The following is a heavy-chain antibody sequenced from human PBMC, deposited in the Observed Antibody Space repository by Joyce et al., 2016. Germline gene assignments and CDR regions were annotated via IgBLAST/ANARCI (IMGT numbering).Heavy chain of an antibody. CDR2: ISGAMYYI. V-gene: IGHV3-21*01. CDR3: ARGGISYYYAMDV. J-gene: IGHJ6*02. D-gene: IGHD3-16*01. CDR1: GSTFSSSS. Sequence: QLVESGGGVVKPGGSLRLFCEDSGSTFSSSSMCWFRQAPGKGMECVAAISGAMYYISHAETVRGRFTVSRDNAKKTLYLQMNSLRAEDSAVFYCARGGISYYYAMDVWGQGTTVTVSS.